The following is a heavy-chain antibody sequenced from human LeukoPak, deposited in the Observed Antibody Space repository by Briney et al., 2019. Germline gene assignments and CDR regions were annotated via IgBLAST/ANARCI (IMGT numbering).Heavy chain of an antibody. D-gene: IGHD3-10*01. CDR1: GGTFSSYT. Sequence: SVKVSCKASGGTFSSYTISWVRQAPGQGLEWMGRIIPILGIANYAQNLQGRFTMTTDTSTSTAYMELRSLRSDDTAVYYCARQADFGALLSPDHWGQGTLVTVST. V-gene: IGHV1-69*02. CDR3: ARQADFGALLSPDH. J-gene: IGHJ4*02. CDR2: IIPILGIA.